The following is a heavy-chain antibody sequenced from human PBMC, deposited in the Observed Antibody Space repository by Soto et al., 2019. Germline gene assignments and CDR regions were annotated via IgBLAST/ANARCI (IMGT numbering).Heavy chain of an antibody. Sequence: QVQLQESGPGLVKPSQTLSLTCTVSGGSISSGGYYWSWIRQHPGKGLEWIGYIYYSGSTYYNPSLKSRVTISVETSKNQFSLKLSAVTAADTAVYYCARVLTQDYYYYGMDVWGQGTTVTVSS. V-gene: IGHV4-31*03. CDR2: IYYSGST. D-gene: IGHD3-16*01. J-gene: IGHJ6*02. CDR1: GGSISSGGYY. CDR3: ARVLTQDYYYYGMDV.